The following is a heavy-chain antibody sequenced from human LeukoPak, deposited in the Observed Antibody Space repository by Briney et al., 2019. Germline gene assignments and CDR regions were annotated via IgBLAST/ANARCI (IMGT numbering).Heavy chain of an antibody. J-gene: IGHJ3*01. CDR1: GITFSTYW. D-gene: IGHD3-22*01. Sequence: GGSLRLPCAASGITFSTYWMHWVRQAPGKGLVWVSRINSDGSTTSYVDSVEGRFTISRDNAKNTLYLQMNSLRAEDTAVYYCARAGTVVDYDPSDAFDVWGQGTMVTVSS. CDR2: INSDGSTT. V-gene: IGHV3-74*01. CDR3: ARAGTVVDYDPSDAFDV.